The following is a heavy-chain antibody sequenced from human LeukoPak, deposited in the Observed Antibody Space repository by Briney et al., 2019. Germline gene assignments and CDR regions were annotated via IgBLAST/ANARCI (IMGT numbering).Heavy chain of an antibody. CDR1: GFTFTNYW. Sequence: GGSLRLSCAASGFTFTNYWMSWVRQAPGKGLELVANIKQDRSEKYYVDSVKGRFTISRDNAKNSLYLQMNSLRAEDTAVYYCARGILDGYNLIDAFDIWGQGTMVTVSS. CDR3: ARGILDGYNLIDAFDI. CDR2: IKQDRSEK. V-gene: IGHV3-7*01. D-gene: IGHD5-24*01. J-gene: IGHJ3*02.